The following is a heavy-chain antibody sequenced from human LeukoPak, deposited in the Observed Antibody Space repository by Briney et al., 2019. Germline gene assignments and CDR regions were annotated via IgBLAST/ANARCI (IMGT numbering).Heavy chain of an antibody. CDR1: GYSFTSYW. CDR2: IDPSDSYT. D-gene: IGHD2-2*01. CDR3: ARQSDGDVVVPTDY. J-gene: IGHJ4*02. V-gene: IGHV5-10-1*01. Sequence: AESLKISCKVSGYSFTSYWISWVRQMPGKGLEWMGTIDPSDSYTNYSPSFQGHVTISADKSISTAYLQWSSLKASDTAMYYCARQSDGDVVVPTDYWGQGTLVTVSS.